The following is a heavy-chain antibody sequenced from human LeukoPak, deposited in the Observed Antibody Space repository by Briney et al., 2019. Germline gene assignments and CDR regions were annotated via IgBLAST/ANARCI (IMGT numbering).Heavy chain of an antibody. CDR3: ARHAVEAASRWFDP. D-gene: IGHD1-1*01. CDR1: GGSISSAAYY. CDR2: IYYSGST. Sequence: SQTLSLTCTVSGGSISSAAYYWSWIRQPPGKGLEWIGSIYYSGSTYYNPSLKSRVTMSVDTSKKQFSLKLSSVTAADTAVYYCARHAVEAASRWFDPWGQGTLVTVSS. J-gene: IGHJ5*02. V-gene: IGHV4-30-2*03.